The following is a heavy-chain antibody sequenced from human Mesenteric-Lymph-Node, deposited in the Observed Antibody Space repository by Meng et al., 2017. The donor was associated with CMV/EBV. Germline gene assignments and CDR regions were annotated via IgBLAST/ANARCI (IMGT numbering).Heavy chain of an antibody. CDR1: GFTFSSYS. CDR3: AKDLDYGGVTDGLDM. V-gene: IGHV3-21*04. J-gene: IGHJ3*02. D-gene: IGHD4-17*01. Sequence: SCAASGFTFSSYSMNWVRRAPGKGLEWVSSISSSSSYIYYADSVKGRFTISRDNAKNSVYLQMDSLRAEDTALYYCAKDLDYGGVTDGLDMWGQGTMVTVSS. CDR2: ISSSSSYI.